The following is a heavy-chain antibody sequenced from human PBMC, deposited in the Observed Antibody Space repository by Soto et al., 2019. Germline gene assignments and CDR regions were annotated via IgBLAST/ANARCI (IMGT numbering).Heavy chain of an antibody. V-gene: IGHV1-3*01. Sequence: QVQLVQSGTEVKKPGASVKVSCKASGYTFTSYGIHWVRQAPGQRLEWMGWINAANGDTKYSPKFQGRVTITRDTSASTAYTELSSLRSEDTAVYYCARGPSCLHVDTAMGGDGMDVWGQGTTVTVSS. D-gene: IGHD5-18*01. CDR1: GYTFTSYG. CDR2: INAANGDT. J-gene: IGHJ6*01. CDR3: ARGPSCLHVDTAMGGDGMDV.